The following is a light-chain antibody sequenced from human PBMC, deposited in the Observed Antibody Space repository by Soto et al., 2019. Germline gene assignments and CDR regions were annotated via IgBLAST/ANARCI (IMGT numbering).Light chain of an antibody. CDR1: QSISSW. V-gene: IGKV1-5*03. Sequence: DIQMTHSPSTLSASVGDRVTITCRASQSISSWLAWYQQKPGKAPKLLIYKASSLESGVPSRFSGSGSGTEFTLTISSLQPDDFATYYCQQYNSYSQTFGPGTKVDIK. CDR2: KAS. J-gene: IGKJ3*01. CDR3: QQYNSYSQT.